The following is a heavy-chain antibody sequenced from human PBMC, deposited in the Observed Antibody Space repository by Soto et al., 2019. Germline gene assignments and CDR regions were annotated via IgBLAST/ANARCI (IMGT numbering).Heavy chain of an antibody. CDR1: GGSISSYY. D-gene: IGHD1-1*01. CDR2: IYYSGST. Sequence: SETLSLTCTVSGGSISSYYWSWIRQPPGKGLEWIGYIYYSGSTNYNPSLKSRVTISVDTSKNQFSLKLSSVTAADTAVYYCARDTERYYYYGMDVWGPGTTVTVSS. V-gene: IGHV4-59*01. J-gene: IGHJ6*02. CDR3: ARDTERYYYYGMDV.